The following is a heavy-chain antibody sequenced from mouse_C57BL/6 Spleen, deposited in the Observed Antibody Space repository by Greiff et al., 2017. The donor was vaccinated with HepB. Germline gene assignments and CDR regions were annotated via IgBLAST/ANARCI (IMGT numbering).Heavy chain of an antibody. CDR2: IWSCRST. Sequence: QVQLQQSGPGLVQPSQSLSLTCTVSGFSFTSYGVHWVRQSPGKGLEWLGVIWSCRSTDYTAAFISRLSISKDTSKSQVFFKMISLQADDTDIYYCARRCMDYWGQGTSVTVSS. V-gene: IGHV2-2*01. J-gene: IGHJ4*01. CDR1: GFSFTSYG. CDR3: ARRCMDY.